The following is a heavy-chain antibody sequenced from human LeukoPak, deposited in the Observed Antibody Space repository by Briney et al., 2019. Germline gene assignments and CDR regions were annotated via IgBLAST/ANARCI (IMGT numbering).Heavy chain of an antibody. CDR3: AKMPVSYSSGWSTFDY. CDR1: GFTFSSYW. J-gene: IGHJ4*02. V-gene: IGHV3-7*03. D-gene: IGHD6-19*01. CDR2: IKQDGSEK. Sequence: GGSLRLSCAASGFTFSSYWMSWVRQAPGKGLEWVANIKQDGSEKYYVDSVKGRFTISRDNAKNSLYLQMNSLRAEDTAVYYCAKMPVSYSSGWSTFDYWGQGNLVTVSS.